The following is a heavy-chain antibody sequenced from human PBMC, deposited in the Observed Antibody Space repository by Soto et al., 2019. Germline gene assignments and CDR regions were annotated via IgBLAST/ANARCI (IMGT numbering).Heavy chain of an antibody. CDR3: ARDLRTPYCSGGSCHPWFDP. J-gene: IGHJ5*02. CDR1: GGTFRSYA. CDR2: IIPIFGTA. Sequence: SVKVSCKGSGGTFRSYAISWVRQAPGQGLEWMGVIIPIFGTANYAQKFQGRVTITADESTSTAYMELSSLRSEDTAVYYCARDLRTPYCSGGSCHPWFDPWGQGTLVTVSS. V-gene: IGHV1-69*13. D-gene: IGHD2-15*01.